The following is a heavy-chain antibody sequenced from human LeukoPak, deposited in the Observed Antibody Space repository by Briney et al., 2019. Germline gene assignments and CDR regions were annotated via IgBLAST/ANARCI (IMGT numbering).Heavy chain of an antibody. Sequence: SVKVSCKASGGTFSSYAISWVRQAPGQGLEWMGGIIPIFGTANYAQKFQGRVTITADESTSTAYMELSSLRSEDTAVYYCARAARGFYDSSGYSFDYWGRGTLVTVSS. CDR1: GGTFSSYA. J-gene: IGHJ4*02. CDR3: ARAARGFYDSSGYSFDY. CDR2: IIPIFGTA. V-gene: IGHV1-69*13. D-gene: IGHD3-22*01.